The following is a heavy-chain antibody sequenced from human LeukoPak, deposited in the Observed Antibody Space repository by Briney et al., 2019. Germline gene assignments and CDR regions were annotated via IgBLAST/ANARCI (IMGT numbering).Heavy chain of an antibody. CDR1: GGTLSGYA. D-gene: IGHD2-2*01. V-gene: IGHV1-69*13. Sequence: ASVKVSCKASGGTLSGYAISWVRQAPGQGLEWMGGIIPIYGTPHSAQKFQGRVTITADESTSTAYMELSSLRSEDTAVYYCAREYCSSTRCYPIWFDPWGQGTLVTVSA. J-gene: IGHJ5*02. CDR2: IIPIYGTP. CDR3: AREYCSSTRCYPIWFDP.